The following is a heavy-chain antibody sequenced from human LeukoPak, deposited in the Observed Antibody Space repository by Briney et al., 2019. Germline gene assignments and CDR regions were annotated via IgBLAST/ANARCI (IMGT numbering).Heavy chain of an antibody. CDR2: IYHSGST. V-gene: IGHV4-38-2*01. J-gene: IGHJ1*01. CDR1: GYSISGGYY. Sequence: PSETLSLTCDVSGYSISGGYYWGRIRQPPGKGLEWIGSIYHSGSTYYNPSLKSRVTISVDTSKNQFSLKLSSVTAADTAVYYCARGRTAVADLHHWGQGTLVTVSS. D-gene: IGHD6-19*01. CDR3: ARGRTAVADLHH.